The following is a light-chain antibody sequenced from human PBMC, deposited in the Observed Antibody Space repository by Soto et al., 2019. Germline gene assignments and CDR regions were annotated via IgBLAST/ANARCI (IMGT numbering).Light chain of an antibody. CDR2: KAS. CDR1: QTISSW. Sequence: DIQMTQSPSTLSGSVGDRVTITCLASQTISSWLAWYQQKPGKAPKLLIYKASTLKSGVPSRFSGSGSGTEFTLTIRSLQPDDIATYYCQQYSSYSAWTFGEGTKVDIK. V-gene: IGKV1-5*03. J-gene: IGKJ1*01. CDR3: QQYSSYSAWT.